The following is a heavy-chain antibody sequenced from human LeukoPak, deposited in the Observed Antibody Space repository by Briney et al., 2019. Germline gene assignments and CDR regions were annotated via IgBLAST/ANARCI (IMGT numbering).Heavy chain of an antibody. Sequence: VGSLRLSCAASGFTFSSYGMHWVRQAPGKGLEWVTFIQYDGSNKYYADSVKGRFTISRDNSKNTLFLQMNSLRAEDTAVYYCAKGIIWGYSFDYWGQGTLVTVSS. CDR2: IQYDGSNK. V-gene: IGHV3-30*02. CDR1: GFTFSSYG. D-gene: IGHD7-27*01. J-gene: IGHJ4*02. CDR3: AKGIIWGYSFDY.